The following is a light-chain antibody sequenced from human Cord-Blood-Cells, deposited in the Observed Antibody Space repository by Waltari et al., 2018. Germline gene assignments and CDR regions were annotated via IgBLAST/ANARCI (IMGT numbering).Light chain of an antibody. J-gene: IGLJ2*01. Sequence: QSALTQPHSASGSPGQSVPISCTGTSSDAGGYNYVSWYQQHPGKAPKLMIYEVSKRPSGVPDRFSGSKSGNTASLTVSGLQAEDEADYYCSSYAGSNNPVVFGGGTKLTVL. CDR2: EVS. V-gene: IGLV2-8*01. CDR3: SSYAGSNNPVV. CDR1: SSDAGGYNY.